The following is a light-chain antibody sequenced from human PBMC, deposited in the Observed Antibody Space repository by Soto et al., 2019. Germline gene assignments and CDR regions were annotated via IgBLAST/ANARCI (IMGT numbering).Light chain of an antibody. J-gene: IGLJ1*01. V-gene: IGLV2-11*01. CDR3: CSYAGSYTHYV. CDR1: SSDVGGYNY. CDR2: AVT. Sequence: QAVLTQPRSVCGSPGQSVTISCTGTSSDVGGYNYVSWYQQYPGKAPKVMIYAVTKRPSGIPDRISGSKSGNTASLTISGLQAEDEADYYCCSYAGSYTHYVFGTGTKVTVL.